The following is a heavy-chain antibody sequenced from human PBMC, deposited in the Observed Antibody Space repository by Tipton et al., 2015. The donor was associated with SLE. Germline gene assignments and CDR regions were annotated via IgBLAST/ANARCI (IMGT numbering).Heavy chain of an antibody. CDR3: ARQQSYGDSPQHWFDP. V-gene: IGHV1-18*01. J-gene: IGHJ5*02. Sequence: QLVQSGAEVKKPGASVRVSCKASGYTFNNYGISWVRQAPGQGLEWMGWISTYNGNTNYAQKLQGRVTMTTDTSTSTAYMELRSLRSDDTAVYYCARQQSYGDSPQHWFDPWGQGTLVTVSS. CDR1: GYTFNNYG. D-gene: IGHD4-17*01. CDR2: ISTYNGNT.